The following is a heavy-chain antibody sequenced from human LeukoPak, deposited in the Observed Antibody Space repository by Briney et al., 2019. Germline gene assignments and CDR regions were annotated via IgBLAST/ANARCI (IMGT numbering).Heavy chain of an antibody. D-gene: IGHD2-2*01. J-gene: IGHJ5*02. V-gene: IGHV1-18*01. CDR2: ISGSTGNT. Sequence: ASVKVSCKASGYSFTSYGITWVREAPGQGPEWMGWISGSTGNTHYAQNVQGRVTMTTDTATSTAYMELRSLGSDDTAVYYCARVGRDCSSINCYWEDWFDPWGQGTLVIVYS. CDR3: ARVGRDCSSINCYWEDWFDP. CDR1: GYSFTSYG.